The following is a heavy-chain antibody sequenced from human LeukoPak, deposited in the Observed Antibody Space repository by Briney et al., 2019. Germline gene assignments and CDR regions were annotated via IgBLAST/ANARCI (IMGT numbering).Heavy chain of an antibody. Sequence: ASVKVSCKASGYTFTSYYMHWVRQAPGQGLEWMGIINPSGGSTSYAQKFQGRVTMTRDTSTSTVYMELSSLRSEDTAVYYCARRADIVVVPAAIRGTAYDYYYYMDVWGKGTTVTVSS. V-gene: IGHV1-46*01. J-gene: IGHJ6*03. D-gene: IGHD2-2*02. CDR3: ARRADIVVVPAAIRGTAYDYYYYMDV. CDR1: GYTFTSYY. CDR2: INPSGGST.